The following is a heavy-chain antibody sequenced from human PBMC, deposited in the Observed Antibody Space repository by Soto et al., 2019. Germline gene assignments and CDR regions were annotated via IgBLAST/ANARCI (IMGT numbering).Heavy chain of an antibody. CDR3: ARAAMAGWFDP. V-gene: IGHV1-18*01. CDR2: ISTYNGNT. D-gene: IGHD2-8*01. J-gene: IGHJ5*02. Sequence: ASVKVSCKASGYTFTSYGISWVRQAPGQGLEWMGWISTYNGNTNYAQKLQGRVTMTPDTSTSTAYMELRSLRSDDTAVYYCARAAMAGWFDPWGQGTLVTVSS. CDR1: GYTFTSYG.